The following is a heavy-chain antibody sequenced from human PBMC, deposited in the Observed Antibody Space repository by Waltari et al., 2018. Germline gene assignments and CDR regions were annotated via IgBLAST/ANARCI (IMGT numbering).Heavy chain of an antibody. V-gene: IGHV3-7*01. D-gene: IGHD5-12*01. CDR3: ARDRGSQYFFDY. CDR2: IKQDGSEK. J-gene: IGHJ4*02. Sequence: EVQLVESGGGLVQPGGSLRLYCASSGLTVRSYWMSWVRQAPGKGLEWVANIKQDGSEKYYVDSVKGRFTISRDNAKNSLYLQMNSLRAEDTAVYYCARDRGSQYFFDYWGQGTLVTVSS. CDR1: GLTVRSYW.